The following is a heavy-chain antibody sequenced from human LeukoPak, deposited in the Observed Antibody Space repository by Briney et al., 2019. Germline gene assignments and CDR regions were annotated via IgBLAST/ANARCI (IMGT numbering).Heavy chain of an antibody. V-gene: IGHV3-23*01. D-gene: IGHD4-17*01. CDR3: AKDGEVGAFDI. CDR2: ISGSGGST. CDR1: GXTFSSXA. Sequence: SLRLSXAASGXTFSSXAMSWVRQAPGKGLEWVSAISGSGGSTYYADSVKGRFTISRDNSKNTLYLQMNSLRAEDTAVYYCAKDGEVGAFDIWGQGTMVTVSS. J-gene: IGHJ3*02.